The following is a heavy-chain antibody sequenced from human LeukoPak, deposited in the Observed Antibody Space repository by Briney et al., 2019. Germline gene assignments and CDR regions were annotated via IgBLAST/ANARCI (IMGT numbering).Heavy chain of an antibody. V-gene: IGHV3-23*01. D-gene: IGHD3-10*01. Sequence: GGSLRLSCEVSGFTFSSCAMSWVRQAPGKGLEWVSALSGGGETTWYADSVKGRFTISRDNSRNTLYLQMNSLRAEDTAVYYCAKRSPTMGFDIWGQGTMVTVSS. CDR2: LSGGGETT. J-gene: IGHJ3*02. CDR3: AKRSPTMGFDI. CDR1: GFTFSSCA.